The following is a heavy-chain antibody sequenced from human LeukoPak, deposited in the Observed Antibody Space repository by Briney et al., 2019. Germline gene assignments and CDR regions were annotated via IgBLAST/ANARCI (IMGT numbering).Heavy chain of an antibody. CDR1: GFTFSSYS. CDR2: ISSSSSTI. V-gene: IGHV3-48*01. D-gene: IGHD5-18*01. CDR3: ARSPYSYGYGGRYYYYYMDV. J-gene: IGHJ6*03. Sequence: GGSLSLSCAASGFTFSSYSMNWVRQAPGKGLEWVSYISSSSSTIYYADSVKGRFTISRDNAKNSLYLQMNSLRAEDTAVYYCARSPYSYGYGGRYYYYYMDVWGKGTTVTVSS.